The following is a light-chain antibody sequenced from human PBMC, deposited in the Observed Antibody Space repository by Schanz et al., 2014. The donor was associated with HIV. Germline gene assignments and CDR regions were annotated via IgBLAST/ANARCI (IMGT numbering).Light chain of an antibody. J-gene: IGLJ3*02. CDR2: DVS. CDR1: SADVGAYNF. V-gene: IGLV2-11*01. CDR3: CSYAGSYTWV. Sequence: ALTQPPSASGSPGQSVTISCTGTSADVGAYNFVSWYQQHPGKAPKVIIYDVSVRPSGVSNRFSGYKSGDTASLTISGLQAEDEADYYCCSYAGSYTWVFGGGTKVTVL.